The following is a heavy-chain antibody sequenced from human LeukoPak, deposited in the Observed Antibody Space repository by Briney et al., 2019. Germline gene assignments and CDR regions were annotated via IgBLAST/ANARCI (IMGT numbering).Heavy chain of an antibody. CDR3: ARDQSGGYYFDY. Sequence: SETLSLTCTVPGGSISSYYWSWIRQPPGKGLEWIGYIYYSGSTSYNPSLKSRVTISVDTSKNQFSLKLSSVTAADTAVYHCARDQSGGYYFDYWGQGTLVTVSS. D-gene: IGHD3-10*01. J-gene: IGHJ4*02. CDR1: GGSISSYY. V-gene: IGHV4-59*01. CDR2: IYYSGST.